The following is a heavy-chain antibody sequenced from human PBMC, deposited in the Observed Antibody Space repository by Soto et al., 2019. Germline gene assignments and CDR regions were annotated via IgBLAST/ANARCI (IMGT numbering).Heavy chain of an antibody. J-gene: IGHJ4*02. V-gene: IGHV3-23*01. D-gene: IGHD3-3*01. CDR3: AKVGRITIFGVVIGPLDY. CDR2: ISGSGGST. CDR1: GFTFISYA. Sequence: GSLRLSCAASGFTFISYAMSWVRQAPGKGLEWVSAISGSGGSTYYADSVKGRFTISRDNSKNTLYLQMNSLRAEDTAVYYCAKVGRITIFGVVIGPLDYWGQGTLVTVSS.